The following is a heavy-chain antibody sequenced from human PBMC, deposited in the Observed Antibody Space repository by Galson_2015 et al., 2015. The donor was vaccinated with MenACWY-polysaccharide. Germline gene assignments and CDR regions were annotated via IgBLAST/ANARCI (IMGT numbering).Heavy chain of an antibody. CDR2: TSGSDGST. J-gene: IGHJ4*02. V-gene: IGHV3-23*01. CDR3: SGAYDITPL. Sequence: SLRLSCAASGFTFSSYAMSWVRQAAGKGLEWVSSTSGSDGSTYYADSVKGRFTISRDDSKNTAYLQMNSLKTEDTAIYYCSGAYDITPLWGQGTLVTVSS. CDR1: GFTFSSYA. D-gene: IGHD3-22*01.